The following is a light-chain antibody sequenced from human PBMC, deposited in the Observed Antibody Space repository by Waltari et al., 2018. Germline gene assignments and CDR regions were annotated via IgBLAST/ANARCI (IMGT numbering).Light chain of an antibody. V-gene: IGKV1-9*01. Sequence: IQLTQSPSSLSASIGDRVTITCRAGQGISSFLAWYQQKPGKAPELLIYAASTLESGVPSRFSGSGSGTDFTLTISSLQPEDFATYYCQQLNSYPYTFGQGTKLEIK. J-gene: IGKJ2*01. CDR3: QQLNSYPYT. CDR2: AAS. CDR1: QGISSF.